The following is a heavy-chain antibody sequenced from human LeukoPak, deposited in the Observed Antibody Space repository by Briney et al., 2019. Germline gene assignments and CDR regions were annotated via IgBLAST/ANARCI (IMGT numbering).Heavy chain of an antibody. CDR2: IYYSGST. CDR3: SRESGPFSPFGH. D-gene: IGHD1-26*01. V-gene: IGHV4-59*12. J-gene: IGHJ4*02. Sequence: RPSETLSLTCTASGGSISSYYWSWIRQPPGKGLEWIGYIYYSGSTNYNPSLKSRVTMSLDESKNHLSLNLASVTAADTAVYYCSRESGPFSPFGHWGQGTLVAVTS. CDR1: GGSISSYY.